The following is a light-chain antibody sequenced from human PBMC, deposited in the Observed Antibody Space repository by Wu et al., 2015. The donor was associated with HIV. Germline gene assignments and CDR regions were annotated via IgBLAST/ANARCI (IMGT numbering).Light chain of an antibody. V-gene: IGKV1-33*01. J-gene: IGKJ2*02. CDR1: HGINNN. CDR2: GAS. Sequence: DIQMTQSPSSLSASVGDRVTISCQASHGINNNLNWYQQKPGKAPRLLIYGASNLETGVPSKFSGSGSGRDFTFTISSLQPEDIATYYCQHYDLPLSTFGQGTKLEIK. CDR3: QHYDLPLST.